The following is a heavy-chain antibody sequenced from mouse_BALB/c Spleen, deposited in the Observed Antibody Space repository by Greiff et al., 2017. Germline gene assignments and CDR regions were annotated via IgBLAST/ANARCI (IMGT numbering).Heavy chain of an antibody. V-gene: IGHV3-8*02. CDR1: GDSITSGY. J-gene: IGHJ1*01. CDR3: ARGDYYGSRDWYFDV. CDR2: ISYSGST. D-gene: IGHD1-1*01. Sequence: EVKLMESGPSLVKPSQTLSLTCSVTGDSITSGYWNWIRKFPGNKLEYMGYISYSGSTYYNPSLKSRISITRDTSKNQYYLQLNSVTTEDTATYYCARGDYYGSRDWYFDVWGAGTTVTVSS.